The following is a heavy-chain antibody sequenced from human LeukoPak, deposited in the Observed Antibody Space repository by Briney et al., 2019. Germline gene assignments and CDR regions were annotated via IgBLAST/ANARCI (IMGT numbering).Heavy chain of an antibody. V-gene: IGHV3-53*01. Sequence: PGGSLRLSCAASGFTVSSNYMSWVRQAPGKGLEWVSVIYSGGSTYYADSAKGRFTISRDNSKNTLYLQMNSLRAEDTAVYYCARFGSRFTFYFDYWGQGTLVTVSS. CDR1: GFTVSSNY. D-gene: IGHD3-16*01. J-gene: IGHJ4*02. CDR2: IYSGGST. CDR3: ARFGSRFTFYFDY.